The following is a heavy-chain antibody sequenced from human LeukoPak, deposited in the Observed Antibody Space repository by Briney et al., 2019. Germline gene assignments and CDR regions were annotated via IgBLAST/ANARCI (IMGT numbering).Heavy chain of an antibody. Sequence: ASVKVPCKASGYTFTSYDINWVRQATGQGLEWMGWMNPNSGNTGYAQKFQGRVTMTRNTSISTAYMELSSLRSEDTAVYYCARAESLAYYDFWSGYYPFDYWGQGTLVTVSS. D-gene: IGHD3-3*01. CDR2: MNPNSGNT. J-gene: IGHJ4*02. CDR3: ARAESLAYYDFWSGYYPFDY. CDR1: GYTFTSYD. V-gene: IGHV1-8*01.